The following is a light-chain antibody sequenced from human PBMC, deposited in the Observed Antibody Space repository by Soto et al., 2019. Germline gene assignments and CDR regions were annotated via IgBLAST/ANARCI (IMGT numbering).Light chain of an antibody. Sequence: QSPRTQPPSAPGPPDKQLPFSCTEPTSDVGAYDCVSWYRHHPGKAPQPLIFEDTRRPSGVPDRFSGFKSGTTASLTVSGLQPEDEADYFCSSYTTSNNYVFGTGTKVTVL. CDR1: TSDVGAYDC. CDR3: SSYTTSNNYV. CDR2: EDT. J-gene: IGLJ1*01. V-gene: IGLV2-8*01.